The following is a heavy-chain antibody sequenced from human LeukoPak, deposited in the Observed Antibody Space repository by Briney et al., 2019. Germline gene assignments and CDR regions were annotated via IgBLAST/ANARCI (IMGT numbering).Heavy chain of an antibody. J-gene: IGHJ4*02. CDR2: IYYSGST. CDR3: ARKIYDSGGYRVSYFDY. V-gene: IGHV4-59*01. D-gene: IGHD3-22*01. CDR1: GGSISSYY. Sequence: PSETLSLTCTVSGGSISSYYWSWIRQPPGKGLEWIGYIYYSGSTNYNPSLKSRVTMSVDTSKNQFSLKLSSVTAADTAVYYCARKIYDSGGYRVSYFDYWGQGTLVTVSS.